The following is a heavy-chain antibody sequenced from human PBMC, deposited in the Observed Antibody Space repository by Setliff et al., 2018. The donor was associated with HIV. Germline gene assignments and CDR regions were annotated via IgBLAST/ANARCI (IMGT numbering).Heavy chain of an antibody. CDR1: GGSISTTNW. CDR3: ARVRVGATDFALDV. Sequence: PSETLSLTCAVSGGSISTTNWWSWVRQPPGKGLEWIGEVYHSGSTNYNPSLKSRVTISVDKSKNQFSLKLTSVTAADTAVYYCARVRVGATDFALDVWGRGTMVT. D-gene: IGHD1-26*01. J-gene: IGHJ3*01. CDR2: VYHSGST. V-gene: IGHV4-4*02.